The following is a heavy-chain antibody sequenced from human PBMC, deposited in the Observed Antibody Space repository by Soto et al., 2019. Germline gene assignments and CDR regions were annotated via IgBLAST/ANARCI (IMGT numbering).Heavy chain of an antibody. CDR1: GFTFSSYW. Sequence: EVQLVESGGGLVQPGGSLRLSCAASGFTFSSYWMSWVRRAPGKGLEWVANIKHDGSDTFYVDSVKGRFTISRDNAKNSLYLQMNSLRADDTAVYYCVRYLQAVPYWGPRKNDYWGQGTLLTVSS. D-gene: IGHD2-21*01. J-gene: IGHJ4*02. CDR3: VRYLQAVPYWGPRKNDY. CDR2: IKHDGSDT. V-gene: IGHV3-7*05.